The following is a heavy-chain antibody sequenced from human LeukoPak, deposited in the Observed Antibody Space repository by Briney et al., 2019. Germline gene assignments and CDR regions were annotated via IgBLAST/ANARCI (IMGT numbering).Heavy chain of an antibody. CDR2: IYYSGST. Sequence: SETLSLTCTVTGGSVGSNNYYWGWIRQPPGKGLEWIGSIYYSGSTYYNPSLKSRITISVDTSKNQFSLKLTSVTAADTGVYYCARPNDNGDYNGYWGQGTLVTVSS. V-gene: IGHV4-39*01. J-gene: IGHJ4*02. CDR3: ARPNDNGDYNGY. CDR1: GGSVGSNNYY. D-gene: IGHD3-9*01.